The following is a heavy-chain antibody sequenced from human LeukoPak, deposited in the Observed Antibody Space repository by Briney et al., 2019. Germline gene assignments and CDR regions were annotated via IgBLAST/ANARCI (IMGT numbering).Heavy chain of an antibody. V-gene: IGHV3-23*01. Sequence: GGSLRLSCAVSGITLSNYGMSWVRQAPGKGLEWVAGISGSGGGTNYADSVKGRFTISRDNSKNTLYLQMNSLRAEDTAVYYCAKGYDSSGYWYYFDYWGQGTLVTVSS. J-gene: IGHJ4*02. CDR2: ISGSGGGT. D-gene: IGHD3-22*01. CDR1: GITLSNYG. CDR3: AKGYDSSGYWYYFDY.